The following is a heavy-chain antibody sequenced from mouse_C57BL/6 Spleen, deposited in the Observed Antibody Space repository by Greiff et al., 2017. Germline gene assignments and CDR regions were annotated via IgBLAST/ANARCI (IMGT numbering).Heavy chain of an antibody. V-gene: IGHV1-61*01. D-gene: IGHD2-4*01. CDR3: ARGYYDYEWAMDY. CDR1: GYTFTSYW. J-gene: IGHJ4*01. CDR2: IYPSDSET. Sequence: VQLQQPGAELVRPGSSVKLSCKASGYTFTSYWMDWVKQRPGQGLEWIGNIYPSDSETHYNQKFKDKATLTVDKSSSTAYMQLSSLTSEDSAVYYRARGYYDYEWAMDYWGQGTSVTVSS.